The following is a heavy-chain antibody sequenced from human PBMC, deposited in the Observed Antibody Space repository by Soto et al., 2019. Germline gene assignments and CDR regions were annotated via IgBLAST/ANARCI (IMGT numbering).Heavy chain of an antibody. Sequence: EVQLMESGGGLVQPGESLRLSCAASGFSFNSYAMGWVRQAPGKGLEWVSGISGSGGSTFYADSVKGRFTISRQNSNSTLYLQMNSLRAEDTALYYCAKKFYYDASGYYSRDAFDVWGQGAMVTVSS. D-gene: IGHD3-22*01. V-gene: IGHV3-23*01. J-gene: IGHJ3*01. CDR3: AKKFYYDASGYYSRDAFDV. CDR1: GFSFNSYA. CDR2: ISGSGGST.